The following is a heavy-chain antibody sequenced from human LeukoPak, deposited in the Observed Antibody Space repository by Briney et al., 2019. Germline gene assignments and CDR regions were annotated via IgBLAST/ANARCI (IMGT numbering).Heavy chain of an antibody. CDR3: AKDRTSSSGWYYFDY. J-gene: IGHJ4*02. Sequence: GGSLRLSCAASGFTFSSYAMNWVRQAPGKGLEWVSSISGSGGSTYYADSVKGRFTISRDNSKNTMYLQMNSLRAEDTAVYYCAKDRTSSSGWYYFDYWGQGTPVTVSS. D-gene: IGHD6-19*01. CDR2: ISGSGGST. V-gene: IGHV3-23*01. CDR1: GFTFSSYA.